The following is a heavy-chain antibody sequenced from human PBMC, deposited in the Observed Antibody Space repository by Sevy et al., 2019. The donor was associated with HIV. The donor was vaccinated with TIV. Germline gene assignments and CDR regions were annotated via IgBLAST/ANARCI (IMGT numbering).Heavy chain of an antibody. CDR1: GFTFGDYA. J-gene: IGHJ4*02. CDR2: IRGKDYGGAT. D-gene: IGHD3-22*01. V-gene: IGHV3-49*03. Sequence: GGSLRLSCTGSGFTFGDYAMSWFRQAPGMGLEWVGFIRGKDYGGATEHAASVKGRFTISRDDSKSIADLQMNSLKTEDTAVYYCTRGYYYDSSGYSDYWGQGALVTVSS. CDR3: TRGYYYDSSGYSDY.